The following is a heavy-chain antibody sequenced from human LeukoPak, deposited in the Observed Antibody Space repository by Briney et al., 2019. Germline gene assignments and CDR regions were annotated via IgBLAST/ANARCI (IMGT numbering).Heavy chain of an antibody. J-gene: IGHJ5*02. CDR2: FDPEDGET. Sequence: ASVKLSCKVSGYTLTELSMHWVRQAPGKGLEWMGGFDPEDGETIYAQKFQGRVTMTEDTSTDTAYMELSSLRSEDTAVYYCAVVTRASYWFDPCGQGTLVTVSS. CDR1: GYTLTELS. V-gene: IGHV1-24*01. CDR3: AVVTRASYWFDP. D-gene: IGHD4-23*01.